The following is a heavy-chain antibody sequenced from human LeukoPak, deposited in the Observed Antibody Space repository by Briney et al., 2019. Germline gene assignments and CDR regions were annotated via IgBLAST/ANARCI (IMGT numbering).Heavy chain of an antibody. CDR2: ISGSGGGGGST. Sequence: GGSLRPSCAASGFTFSSYGMTWVRQAPGKGLEWVSAISGSGGGGGSTFYADSVKGRFTISRDNYKNTLYLQMNSLRAEDTAVYYCAKDHGAGQQLADYYYGMDVWGQGTTVTVSS. CDR3: AKDHGAGQQLADYYYGMDV. V-gene: IGHV3-23*01. D-gene: IGHD6-13*01. CDR1: GFTFSSYG. J-gene: IGHJ6*02.